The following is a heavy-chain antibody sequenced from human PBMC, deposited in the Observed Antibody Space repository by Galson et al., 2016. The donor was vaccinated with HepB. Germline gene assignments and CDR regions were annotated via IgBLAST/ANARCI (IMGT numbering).Heavy chain of an antibody. Sequence: SLRLSCAASGFVFSNFGLSWVRQAPGKGLEWVASISTRRITYYSVSVQGRFTISRDNSNNTLYLQMNGLRAEDTAVYYCAKERLVRRIFDHWGQGTLLTVSS. J-gene: IGHJ4*02. CDR1: GFVFSNFG. D-gene: IGHD1-1*01. CDR2: ISTRRIT. CDR3: AKERLVRRIFDH. V-gene: IGHV3-23*01.